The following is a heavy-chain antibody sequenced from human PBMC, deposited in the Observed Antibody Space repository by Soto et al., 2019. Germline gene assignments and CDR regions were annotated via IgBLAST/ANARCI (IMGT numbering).Heavy chain of an antibody. V-gene: IGHV4-39*01. CDR1: GGSISSSSYY. Sequence: QLQLQESGPGLVKPSETLSLTCTVSGGSISSSSYYWGWISQPPGKGLEWIGSMFYSGSTYHNPSLNSRVTISVDTHKDQLSLNLSSVTAADTAVYYWARRYCSGGSCYSAWYFDVWGRGTLVTVAS. CDR2: MFYSGST. J-gene: IGHJ2*01. D-gene: IGHD2-15*01. CDR3: ARRYCSGGSCYSAWYFDV.